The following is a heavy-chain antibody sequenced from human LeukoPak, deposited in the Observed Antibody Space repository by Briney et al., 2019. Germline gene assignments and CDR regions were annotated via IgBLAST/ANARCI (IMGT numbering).Heavy chain of an antibody. V-gene: IGHV1-2*02. CDR3: ARAGSSSYDFWSGYSSPRAFDI. CDR2: INPNSGGT. CDR1: GYTFTGYY. J-gene: IGHJ3*02. Sequence: ASVKVSCKASGYTFTGYYMHWVRQAPGQGLEWMGWINPNSGGTNYAQKFQGRVTMTRDTSISIAYMELSRLRSDDTAVYYCARAGSSSYDFWSGYSSPRAFDIWGQGTMVTVSS. D-gene: IGHD3-3*01.